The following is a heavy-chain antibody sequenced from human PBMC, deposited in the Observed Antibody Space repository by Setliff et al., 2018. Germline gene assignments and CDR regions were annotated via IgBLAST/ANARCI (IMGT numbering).Heavy chain of an antibody. J-gene: IGHJ6*02. CDR1: GGSISGYY. Sequence: ETLSLTCTVSGGSISGYYWSWIRQPPEKGLEWVANIKQDGSEKYYVDSVKGRFTISRDNAKNSLYLQMNSLRAEDTAVYYCAKHGAYNDFLTGYNFYYDMDVWGQGTTVTVSS. CDR2: IKQDGSEK. CDR3: AKHGAYNDFLTGYNFYYDMDV. V-gene: IGHV3-7*03. D-gene: IGHD3-9*01.